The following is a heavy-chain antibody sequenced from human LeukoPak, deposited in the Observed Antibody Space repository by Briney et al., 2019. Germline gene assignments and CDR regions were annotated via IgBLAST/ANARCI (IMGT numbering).Heavy chain of an antibody. D-gene: IGHD1-26*01. CDR1: GFTFSSYW. V-gene: IGHV3-7*01. CDR3: ARDYSGSYFDY. CDR2: IKHDGSEK. J-gene: IGHJ4*02. Sequence: GGSLRLSCAASGFTFSSYWMSWVRQAPGKGLEWVANIKHDGSEKYYVDSVKGRFTISRDNAKNSLYLQMNSLRAEDTAVYYCARDYSGSYFDYWGQGTLVTVSS.